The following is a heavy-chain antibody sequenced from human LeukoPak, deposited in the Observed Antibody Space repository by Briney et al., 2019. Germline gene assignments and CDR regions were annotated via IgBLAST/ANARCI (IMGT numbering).Heavy chain of an antibody. D-gene: IGHD2-15*01. CDR3: ASSFSAPAAATNHFDL. J-gene: IGHJ4*02. CDR1: GFTFSSYG. V-gene: IGHV3-30*03. Sequence: GGSLRLSCAASGFTFSSYGMHWVRQAPGKGLEWVVSISSVGSNEYYADSVKGRFTISRDNSYRMLHLQMSSLTAEDTAVYYCASSFSAPAAATNHFDLWGQGILVTVSS. CDR2: ISSVGSNE.